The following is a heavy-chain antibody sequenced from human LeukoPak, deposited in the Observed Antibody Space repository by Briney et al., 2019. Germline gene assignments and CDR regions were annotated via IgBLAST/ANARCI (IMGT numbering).Heavy chain of an antibody. V-gene: IGHV1-2*02. Sequence: ASVKVSCKASGYTFTGYYMHWMRQAPGQGLEWMGWINPNSGGTNYAQKFQGRVTMTRDTSISTAYMELSRLRSDDTAVYYCARFRSIAARPSWFDPWGQGTLVTVSS. J-gene: IGHJ5*02. D-gene: IGHD6-6*01. CDR2: INPNSGGT. CDR3: ARFRSIAARPSWFDP. CDR1: GYTFTGYY.